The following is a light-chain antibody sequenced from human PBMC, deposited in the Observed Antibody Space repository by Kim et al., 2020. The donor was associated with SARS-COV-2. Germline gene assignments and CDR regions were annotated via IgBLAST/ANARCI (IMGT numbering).Light chain of an antibody. CDR1: QGIGSV. CDR3: LQDYNFPWT. J-gene: IGKJ1*01. Sequence: AAVGDRFTITCRASQGIGSVLGWYQQKPGKAPKLLIYGASNLQRGVPSRFSGSGSGTDFTLTISSLQPEDFGTYYCLQDYNFPWTFGQGTKVDIK. V-gene: IGKV1-6*01. CDR2: GAS.